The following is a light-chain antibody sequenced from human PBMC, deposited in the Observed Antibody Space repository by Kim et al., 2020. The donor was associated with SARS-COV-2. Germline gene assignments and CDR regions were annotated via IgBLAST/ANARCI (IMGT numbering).Light chain of an antibody. J-gene: IGLJ2*01. CDR3: NSRDSSGNHLV. CDR2: GKN. Sequence: LGQTVRFTCQGNGCRIYYASWYQQKPGQAPVLVIYGKNNRPSGIPDRFSGSSSGNTASWTITGAQAEDEADYYCNSRDSSGNHLVFGGGTQLTVL. CDR1: GCRIYY. V-gene: IGLV3-19*01.